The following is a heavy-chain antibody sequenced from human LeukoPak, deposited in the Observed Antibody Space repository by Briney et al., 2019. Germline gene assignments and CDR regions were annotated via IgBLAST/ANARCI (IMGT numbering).Heavy chain of an antibody. J-gene: IGHJ4*02. V-gene: IGHV3-30*02. Sequence: GRSLRLSCAASGFTFSSYAMHWVRQAPGKGLEWVAFIRYDGSNKYYADSVKGRFTISRDNSKNTLYLQMNSLRAEDTAVYYCAKEGYSSGWFFDYWGQGTLVTVSS. D-gene: IGHD6-19*01. CDR1: GFTFSSYA. CDR2: IRYDGSNK. CDR3: AKEGYSSGWFFDY.